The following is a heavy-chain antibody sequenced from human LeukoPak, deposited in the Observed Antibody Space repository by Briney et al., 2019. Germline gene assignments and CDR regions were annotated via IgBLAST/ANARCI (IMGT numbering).Heavy chain of an antibody. CDR3: ARGGGYDFWSGYRHFYGMDV. J-gene: IGHJ6*02. CDR1: AGSISSGDYY. V-gene: IGHV4-30-4*01. CDR2: IYYIGTT. D-gene: IGHD3-3*01. Sequence: RSPSLSLTCTVSAGSISSGDYYWTWIRQPPGKGRQWIRYIYYIGTTYYNPSLQSRVTIPVDTSKNQFSLKLSSVTAADTAVYYCARGGGYDFWSGYRHFYGMDVWGQGTTVTVSS.